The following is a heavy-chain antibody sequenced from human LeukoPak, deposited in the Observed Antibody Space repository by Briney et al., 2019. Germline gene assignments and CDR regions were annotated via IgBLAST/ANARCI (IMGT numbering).Heavy chain of an antibody. Sequence: ESLKISCKGSGYTFTSYGISWARQAPGQGLEWMGWISAYNGNTNYAQKFQGRVTITADKSTSTAYMELSSLRSEDTAVYYCARDLYGSGSPADYWGQGTLVTVSS. CDR2: ISAYNGNT. CDR1: GYTFTSYG. D-gene: IGHD3-10*01. V-gene: IGHV1-18*01. J-gene: IGHJ4*02. CDR3: ARDLYGSGSPADY.